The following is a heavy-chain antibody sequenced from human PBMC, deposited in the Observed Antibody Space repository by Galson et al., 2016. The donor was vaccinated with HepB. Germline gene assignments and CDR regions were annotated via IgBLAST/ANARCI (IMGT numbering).Heavy chain of an antibody. D-gene: IGHD1-26*01. J-gene: IGHJ6*02. V-gene: IGHV3-23*01. CDR1: GFTFDNHA. Sequence: SLRLSCAVSGFTFDNHAMSWVRQAPGKGLKWVSGVSGSGGITYYADSVRGRFTISRDNSKNTVDLQLDSLRTEDTAVYYCAKEGVRWELLHYYGMDVWGQGTTVTVSS. CDR3: AKEGVRWELLHYYGMDV. CDR2: VSGSGGIT.